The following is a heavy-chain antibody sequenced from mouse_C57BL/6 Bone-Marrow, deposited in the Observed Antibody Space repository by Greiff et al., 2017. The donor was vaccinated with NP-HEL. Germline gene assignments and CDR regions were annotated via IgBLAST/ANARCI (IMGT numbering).Heavy chain of an antibody. J-gene: IGHJ4*01. Sequence: QVQLQQPGAELVKPGASVKLSCKASGYTFTSYWMQWVKQRPGQGLEWIGEIDPSDSYTNYNQKFKGKATLTVDTSSSTAYMQLSSLTSEDSAVYYCAREDFIPYAMDYWGQGTSVTGSS. CDR3: AREDFIPYAMDY. V-gene: IGHV1-50*01. CDR2: IDPSDSYT. CDR1: GYTFTSYW. D-gene: IGHD1-1*01.